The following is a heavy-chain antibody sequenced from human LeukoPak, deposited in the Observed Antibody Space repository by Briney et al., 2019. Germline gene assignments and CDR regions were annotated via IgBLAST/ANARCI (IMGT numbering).Heavy chain of an antibody. D-gene: IGHD6-13*01. CDR2: ISWNSGSI. CDR3: AKDNDYSSSWYSLPDY. J-gene: IGHJ4*02. CDR1: GFTFDDYA. Sequence: PGRSLRLSCAASGFTFDDYAMHWVRQAPGKGLEWVSGISWNSGSIGYADSVKGRFTISRDNAKNSQYLQMNSLIAEDTALYYCAKDNDYSSSWYSLPDYWGQGTLVTVSS. V-gene: IGHV3-9*01.